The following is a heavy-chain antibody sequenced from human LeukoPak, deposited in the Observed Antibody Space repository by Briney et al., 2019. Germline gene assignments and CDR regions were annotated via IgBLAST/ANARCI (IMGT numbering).Heavy chain of an antibody. CDR2: IYPSGST. D-gene: IGHD6-13*01. V-gene: IGHV4-61*02. CDR1: GGSISSSSYY. CDR3: ARVSSRDSRFDP. Sequence: SETLSLTCTVSGGSISSSSYYWSWIRQPAGKGLEWIGRIYPSGSTNYNPSLKSRVTISVDTSKNQFSLKLSSVAAADTAVYYCARVSSRDSRFDPWGQGTLVTVSS. J-gene: IGHJ5*02.